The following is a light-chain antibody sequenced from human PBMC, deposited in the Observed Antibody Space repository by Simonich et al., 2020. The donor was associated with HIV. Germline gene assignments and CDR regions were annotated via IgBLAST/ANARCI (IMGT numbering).Light chain of an antibody. CDR3: QQYDNLPYT. V-gene: IGKV1-33*01. CDR1: ENISKW. J-gene: IGKJ2*01. Sequence: DIQMTQSPSTLSASVGDRVTITCRASENISKWLAWYQQKPGKAPKLLIYDASNLETGVPSRFSGSGSGTDFTFTISSLQPEDIATYYCQQYDNLPYTFGQGTKLEIK. CDR2: DAS.